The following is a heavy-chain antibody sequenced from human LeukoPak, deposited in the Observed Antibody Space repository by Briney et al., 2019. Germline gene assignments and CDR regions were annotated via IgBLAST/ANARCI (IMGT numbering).Heavy chain of an antibody. Sequence: GGSLRLSCAASGFTFSSCNMNWVRQAPGKGLEWVSSITSSSSYIYYADSVKGRFTISRDNSKNTLYLQMNSLRAEDTAVYYCAREGGGPSGPLDYRGQGTLVTVSS. V-gene: IGHV3-21*01. J-gene: IGHJ4*02. CDR2: ITSSSSYI. CDR1: GFTFSSCN. CDR3: AREGGGPSGPLDY. D-gene: IGHD3-3*01.